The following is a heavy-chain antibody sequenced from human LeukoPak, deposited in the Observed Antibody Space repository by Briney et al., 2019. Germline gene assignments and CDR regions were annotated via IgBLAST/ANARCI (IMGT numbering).Heavy chain of an antibody. CDR2: ISASGGST. D-gene: IGHD3-10*01. V-gene: IGHV3-23*01. CDR1: GFTFSSYA. Sequence: GGSLRLSCAASGFTFSSYAMSWVRQAPGKGLEWVSAISASGGSTYYADSVRGRFTISRDNSKNTLYLQMISLRAEDTAVYYCAKVAHYYGSGSYYEYYFDYWGQGTLVTVSS. J-gene: IGHJ4*02. CDR3: AKVAHYYGSGSYYEYYFDY.